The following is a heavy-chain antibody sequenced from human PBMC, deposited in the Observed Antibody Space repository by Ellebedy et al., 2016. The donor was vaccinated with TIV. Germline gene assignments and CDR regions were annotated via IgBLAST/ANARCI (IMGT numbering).Heavy chain of an antibody. CDR2: ISGSGRAT. Sequence: GESLKISCLGSGFTFSSYEINWVRQAPGKGLEWISYISGSGRATSHADSLRGRFIVSRDNDNNAVYLQMNSLSDEDTAVYYCARRGSYGDYAVQVNSWFDPWGQGTLVTVSS. CDR1: GFTFSSYE. V-gene: IGHV3-48*03. D-gene: IGHD4-17*01. CDR3: ARRGSYGDYAVQVNSWFDP. J-gene: IGHJ5*02.